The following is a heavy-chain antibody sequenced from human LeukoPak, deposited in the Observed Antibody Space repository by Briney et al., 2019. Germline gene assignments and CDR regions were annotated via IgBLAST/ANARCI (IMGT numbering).Heavy chain of an antibody. CDR2: INQDGSDR. D-gene: IGHD3-22*01. Sequence: PGGSLRLSCAASGFTFSTYWMSWVRQAPGKGLEWVANINQDGSDRYYVDSVKGRFIISRDNARNSLYLQMNSLRVEDTAVYYCKTHSSDTRRYSDSWGQGTLVTVSS. J-gene: IGHJ4*02. V-gene: IGHV3-7*01. CDR1: GFTFSTYW. CDR3: KTHSSDTRRYSDS.